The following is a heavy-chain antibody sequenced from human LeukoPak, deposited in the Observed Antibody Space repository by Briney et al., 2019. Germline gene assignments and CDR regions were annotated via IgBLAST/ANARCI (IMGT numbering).Heavy chain of an antibody. Sequence: SETLFLTCTVSGGSFSSSSYYWGWIRQPPGKGLEWIGSIYYSGSTYYNPSLKSRVTISVDTSKNQFSLKLNSVTAADTAVYYCARQKRIGVACHCPTIDYWGQGTLVTVSS. CDR1: GGSFSSSSYY. D-gene: IGHD6-19*01. CDR3: ARQKRIGVACHCPTIDY. CDR2: IYYSGST. J-gene: IGHJ4*02. V-gene: IGHV4-39*01.